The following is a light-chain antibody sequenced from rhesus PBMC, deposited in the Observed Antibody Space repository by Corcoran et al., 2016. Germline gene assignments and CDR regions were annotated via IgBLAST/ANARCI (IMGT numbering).Light chain of an antibody. Sequence: DIQMTQSPSSLSASLGDKVTITCRASQDFGSWLAWYQQKPGKAPKRLIYRASSLQSGVPSRFSGSGSGTDFTLTISSLQPEDFATYYCLQYNSSPYSFGQGTKVEIK. J-gene: IGKJ2*01. CDR1: QDFGSW. V-gene: IGKV1-22*01. CDR2: RAS. CDR3: LQYNSSPYS.